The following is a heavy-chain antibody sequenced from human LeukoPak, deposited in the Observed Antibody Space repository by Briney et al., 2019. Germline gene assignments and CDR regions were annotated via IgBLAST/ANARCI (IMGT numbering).Heavy chain of an antibody. CDR3: ARDRYQLLYARIYNWFDP. CDR2: INPNSGGT. CDR1: GYTFTGYY. J-gene: IGHJ5*02. Sequence: ASVKVSCKASGYTFTGYYMHWVRQAPGQGLEWMGWINPNSGGTNYAQKFQGRVTMTRDTSISTAYMELSRLRSDDTAVYYCARDRYQLLYARIYNWFDPWGQGTLVTVSS. D-gene: IGHD2-2*02. V-gene: IGHV1-2*02.